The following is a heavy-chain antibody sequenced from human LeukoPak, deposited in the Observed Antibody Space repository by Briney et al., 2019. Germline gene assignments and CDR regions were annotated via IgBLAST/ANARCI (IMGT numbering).Heavy chain of an antibody. CDR1: GFTFSSYA. D-gene: IGHD3-22*01. Sequence: GGSLRLSCAASGFTFSSYAMSWVRQAPGKALEWVSAISGSGGSTYYADSVKGRFTISRDNSKNTLYLQMNSLRAEDTAVYYCAKDYSADYYDSSGYYAAIPAAVDYWGQGTLVTVSS. CDR3: AKDYSADYYDSSGYYAAIPAAVDY. V-gene: IGHV3-23*01. J-gene: IGHJ4*02. CDR2: ISGSGGST.